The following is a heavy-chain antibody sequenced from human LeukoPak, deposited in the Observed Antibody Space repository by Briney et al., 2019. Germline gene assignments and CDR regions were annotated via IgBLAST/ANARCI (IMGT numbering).Heavy chain of an antibody. CDR3: ARDRPVVTEGYFDY. D-gene: IGHD4-23*01. V-gene: IGHV4-59*12. J-gene: IGHJ4*02. Sequence: TSETLSLTCTVSGGSISSYYWSWIRQPPGKGLEWIGYIYYSGSTNYNPSLKSRVTISVDTSKNQFSLKLSSVTAADTAVYYCARDRPVVTEGYFDYWGQGTLVTVSS. CDR2: IYYSGST. CDR1: GGSISSYY.